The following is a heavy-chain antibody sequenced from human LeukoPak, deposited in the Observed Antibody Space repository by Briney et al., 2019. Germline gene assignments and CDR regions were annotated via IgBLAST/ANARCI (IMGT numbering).Heavy chain of an antibody. CDR3: ARVAADAGYYYYMDV. CDR2: ISAYNGNT. V-gene: IGHV1-18*01. D-gene: IGHD2-15*01. Sequence: ASVKVTCKASGYTFTSYGISWVRQAPGQGLEWMGWISAYNGNTNYAQKLRGRVTMTTDTSTSTAYMELRSLRSDDTAVYYCARVAADAGYYYYMDVWGKGTTVTVSS. J-gene: IGHJ6*03. CDR1: GYTFTSYG.